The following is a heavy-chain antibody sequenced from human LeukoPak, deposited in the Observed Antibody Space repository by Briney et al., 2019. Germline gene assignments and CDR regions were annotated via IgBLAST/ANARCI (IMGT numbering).Heavy chain of an antibody. J-gene: IGHJ4*02. CDR2: MNPNSGNT. CDR1: GYTFTSYD. CDR3: ARFSVGGRYDFDY. D-gene: IGHD3-9*01. Sequence: GASVKVSCKASGYTFTSYDIHWVRQATGQGLEWMGWMNPNSGNTGYAQKFQGRVTMTRDTSTSTVYMELSRLRSDDTAVYYCARFSVGGRYDFDYWGQGTLVTVSS. V-gene: IGHV1-8*01.